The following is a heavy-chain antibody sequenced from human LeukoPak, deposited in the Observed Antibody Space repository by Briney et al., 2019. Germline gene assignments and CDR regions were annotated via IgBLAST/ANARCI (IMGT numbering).Heavy chain of an antibody. J-gene: IGHJ3*02. CDR2: ITGSGGRT. Sequence: GGSLRLSCAASGFTFNNYWMNWVRQAPGKGLEWVSSITGSGGRTQYADSVQGRFTISRDNSKNTLYLQMNSLRAEDTAVYYCAKDPNGDYIGTFDIWGQGTMVTVSS. V-gene: IGHV3-23*01. CDR3: AKDPNGDYIGTFDI. CDR1: GFTFNNYW. D-gene: IGHD4-17*01.